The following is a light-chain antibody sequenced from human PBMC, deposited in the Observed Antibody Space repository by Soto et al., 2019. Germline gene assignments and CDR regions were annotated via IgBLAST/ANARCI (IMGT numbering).Light chain of an antibody. CDR1: QYVGTR. CDR2: YTS. Sequence: EIVLKQSPATLSSSPGETATLSCRASQYVGTRLAWYQHKPGQAPRLLIYYTSNRATGIPATFSGSRSGTDFTLTINSLAPEDFAIYYCHQRQSWPRTLGQGTKVDI. J-gene: IGKJ1*01. CDR3: HQRQSWPRT. V-gene: IGKV3-11*01.